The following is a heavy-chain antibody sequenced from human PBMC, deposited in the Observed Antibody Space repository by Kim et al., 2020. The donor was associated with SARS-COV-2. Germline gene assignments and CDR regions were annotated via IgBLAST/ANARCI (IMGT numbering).Heavy chain of an antibody. J-gene: IGHJ4*02. CDR1: GFTVSSYD. CDR2: IGIAGDT. Sequence: GGSLRLSCAASGFTVSSYDMHWVRQAPGKGLEWVSVIGIAGDTYYPGSVKGRFTISRENAKNSLSLQMNSLRAGGTAVYYCARTVAGTYFDYWGQGTLVTVSS. D-gene: IGHD6-19*01. CDR3: ARTVAGTYFDY. V-gene: IGHV3-13*01.